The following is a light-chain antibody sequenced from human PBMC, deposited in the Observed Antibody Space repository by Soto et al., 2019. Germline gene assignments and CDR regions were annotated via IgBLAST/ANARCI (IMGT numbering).Light chain of an antibody. CDR1: QDISNY. V-gene: IGKV1-33*01. Sequence: DIQMTQSPSSLSASVGDRVTITCQASQDISNYLNWYQQKPGKAPKLLIYDASNLETGVPSRFSGSGSGTDFTFTISSLQPEDIATYYCQQCNNWPYTFGQGTKLEIK. CDR2: DAS. J-gene: IGKJ2*01. CDR3: QQCNNWPYT.